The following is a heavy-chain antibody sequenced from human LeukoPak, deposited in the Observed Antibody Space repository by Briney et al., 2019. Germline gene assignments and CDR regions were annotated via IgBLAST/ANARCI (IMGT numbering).Heavy chain of an antibody. CDR3: AKQNGTNTAFDY. CDR1: GFTFSSCA. CDR2: ISGSGGTT. V-gene: IGHV3-23*01. Sequence: GGSLRLSCAASGFTFSSCAMSWVRQAPGKGLEWVARISGSGGTTHNADSVKGRFSISRDNSENTLYLQMNNLRAEDTAVYYCAKQNGTNTAFDYWGQGTLVTVSS. J-gene: IGHJ4*02. D-gene: IGHD1-7*01.